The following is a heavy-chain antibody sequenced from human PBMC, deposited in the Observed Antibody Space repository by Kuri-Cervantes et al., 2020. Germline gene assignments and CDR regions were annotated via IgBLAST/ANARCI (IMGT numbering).Heavy chain of an antibody. CDR2: ISYDGSNK. CDR1: GFTFSSYA. Sequence: GGSLRLSCAASGFTFSSYAMHWVRQAPGKGLEWVAVISYDGSNKYYADSVKGRITISRDNAKNSLSLQMNGLRDEDTAVYYCAKPDRGVVKDYWGQGTLVTVSS. V-gene: IGHV3-30*07. J-gene: IGHJ4*02. CDR3: AKPDRGVVKDY. D-gene: IGHD4-23*01.